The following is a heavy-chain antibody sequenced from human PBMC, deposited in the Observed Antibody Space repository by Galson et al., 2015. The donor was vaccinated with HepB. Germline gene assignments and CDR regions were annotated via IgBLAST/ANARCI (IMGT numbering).Heavy chain of an antibody. D-gene: IGHD3-10*01. V-gene: IGHV1-69*13. J-gene: IGHJ4*02. Sequence: SVKVSCKASGGTFSSYAISWVRQAPGQGLEWMGGIIPIFGTANYAQKFQGRVTITADESTSTAYMELSSLRSEDTAVYYCARPGARFGDLLPLDNWGQATLVTVSS. CDR2: IIPIFGTA. CDR3: ARPGARFGDLLPLDN. CDR1: GGTFSSYA.